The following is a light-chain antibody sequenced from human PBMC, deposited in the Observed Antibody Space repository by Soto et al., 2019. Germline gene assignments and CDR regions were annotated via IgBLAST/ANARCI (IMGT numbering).Light chain of an antibody. CDR2: GAS. J-gene: IGKJ1*01. Sequence: EIVLTQSPGTLSLSPGERATLSCRASQSLSINSLAWYQQKPGQSPRLLVYGASTRDTGIPDRFRGSGSGTDFALTISSLEPEDFAMYYCQQYGSSSWTFGQGTKVDIK. CDR3: QQYGSSSWT. V-gene: IGKV3-20*01. CDR1: QSLSINS.